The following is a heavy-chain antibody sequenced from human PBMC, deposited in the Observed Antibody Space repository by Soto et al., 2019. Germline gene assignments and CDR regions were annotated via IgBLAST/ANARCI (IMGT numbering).Heavy chain of an antibody. V-gene: IGHV3-30*18. J-gene: IGHJ6*02. CDR3: ANALGESRAGMDV. D-gene: IGHD3-16*01. Sequence: QVQLVESGGGVVQPGRSLRLSCAASGFTFSSYGMHWDRQAPGKGLEWVAVISYDGSNKYYADSVKGRFTISRDNSKNTLYLQMNSLRAEDTAVYYCANALGESRAGMDVWGQGTTVTVSS. CDR1: GFTFSSYG. CDR2: ISYDGSNK.